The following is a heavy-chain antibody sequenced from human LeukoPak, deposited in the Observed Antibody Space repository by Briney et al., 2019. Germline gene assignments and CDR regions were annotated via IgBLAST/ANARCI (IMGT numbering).Heavy chain of an antibody. CDR1: GFTVSSNS. J-gene: IGHJ4*02. V-gene: IGHV3-66*01. D-gene: IGHD1-14*01. CDR3: ARSFVYRFDY. Sequence: GGSLRLSCVVSGFTVSSNSMIWVRQAPGKGLEWVSIIYSGGSTYYADSVKGRFTISGDDSKNTLYLHMNSLRAEDTAVYYCARSFVYRFDYWGQGTLVTVSS. CDR2: IYSGGST.